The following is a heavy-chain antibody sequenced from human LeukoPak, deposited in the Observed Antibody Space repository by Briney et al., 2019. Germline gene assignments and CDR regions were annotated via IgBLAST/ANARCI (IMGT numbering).Heavy chain of an antibody. Sequence: GASVKVSCKASGYTFIDSYLHWVRQAPGQGLEWMGWINPNGGSTNYAQKFRGRVTMTRDTSISTVYMELGRLTSDDTAVYYCARPHGVDGTDVFQRWGQGTLVTVSS. D-gene: IGHD1-1*01. CDR3: ARPHGVDGTDVFQR. V-gene: IGHV1-2*02. J-gene: IGHJ1*01. CDR1: GYTFIDSY. CDR2: INPNGGST.